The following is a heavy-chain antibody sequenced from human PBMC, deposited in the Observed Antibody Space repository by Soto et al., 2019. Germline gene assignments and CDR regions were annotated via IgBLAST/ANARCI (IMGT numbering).Heavy chain of an antibody. D-gene: IGHD6-19*01. Sequence: SETLSLTCSVSGGSISNSSYLWGWVRQPPGKGLQWIGSVSHIGSTNYNPSLKSRLTISVGTSKTQSSLRLDSVTAADTAVYYCSLIAVSGPRTRFAYWGQGTXVPVSS. J-gene: IGHJ4*02. V-gene: IGHV4-39*01. CDR3: SLIAVSGPRTRFAY. CDR1: GGSISNSSYL. CDR2: VSHIGST.